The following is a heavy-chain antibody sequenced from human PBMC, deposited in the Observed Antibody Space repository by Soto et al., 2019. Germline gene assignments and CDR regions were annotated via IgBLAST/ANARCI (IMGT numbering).Heavy chain of an antibody. V-gene: IGHV4-34*01. CDR3: ALRSDIVVVPAAYYFDY. J-gene: IGHJ4*02. CDR2: INHSGST. D-gene: IGHD2-2*01. Sequence: ETLALTCAVYGGSFSGYYWSWIRQPPGKGLEWIGEINHSGSTNYNPSLKSRVTISVDTSKNQFSLKLSSVTAADTAVYYCALRSDIVVVPAAYYFDYWGQGTLVTVSS. CDR1: GGSFSGYY.